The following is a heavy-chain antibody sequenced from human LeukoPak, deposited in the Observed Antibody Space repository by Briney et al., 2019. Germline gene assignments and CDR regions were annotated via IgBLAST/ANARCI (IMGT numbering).Heavy chain of an antibody. CDR2: ISSSSSYI. J-gene: IGHJ4*02. CDR3: ARIAVAGPGGY. D-gene: IGHD6-19*01. V-gene: IGHV3-21*01. Sequence: XXWXXXAXXXXLEWVSSISSSSSYIYYADSVKGRFTISRDNAKNSLYLQMNSLRAEDTAVYYCARIAVAGPGGYWGQGTLVTVSS.